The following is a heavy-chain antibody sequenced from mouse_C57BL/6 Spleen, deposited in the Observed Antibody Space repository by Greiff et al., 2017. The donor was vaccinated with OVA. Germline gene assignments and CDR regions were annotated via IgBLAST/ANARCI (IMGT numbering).Heavy chain of an antibody. CDR2: INPNNGGT. J-gene: IGHJ2*01. CDR3: ASPYYDLYYFDY. V-gene: IGHV1-22*01. Sequence: EVQLQQSGPELVKPGASVKMSCKASGYTFTDYNMHWVKQSHGKSLEWIGYINPNNGGTSYNQKFKGKATLTVNKSSSTAYMELRSLTSEDSAVYYCASPYYDLYYFDYWGQGTTLTVSS. CDR1: GYTFTDYN. D-gene: IGHD2-4*01.